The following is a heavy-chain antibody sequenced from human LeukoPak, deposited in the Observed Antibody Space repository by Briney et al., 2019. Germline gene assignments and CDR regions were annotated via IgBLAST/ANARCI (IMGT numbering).Heavy chain of an antibody. CDR1: GYSISSGYY. J-gene: IGHJ4*02. Sequence: PSETLSLTCTVSGYSISSGYYWGWIRQPPGKGLEWIGSIYHSGSTYYNPSLKSRVTISVDTSKNQFSLKLSSVTAADTAVYYCASGLGVLRYFDWLPEPYYFDYWGQGTLVTVSS. CDR3: ASGLGVLRYFDWLPEPYYFDY. CDR2: IYHSGST. V-gene: IGHV4-38-2*02. D-gene: IGHD3-9*01.